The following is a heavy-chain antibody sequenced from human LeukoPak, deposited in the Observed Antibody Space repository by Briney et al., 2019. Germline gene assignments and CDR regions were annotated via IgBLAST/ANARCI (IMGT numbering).Heavy chain of an antibody. J-gene: IGHJ4*02. Sequence: GGSLRLSCAASGFTFSSYAMSWVRQAPGKGLEWVSAISGSGGSTYYADSVKGRFTISRDNSKNTLYLQMNSLRAEDTAVYYCAKPPQARDYYDSSGYYDYWGQGTLVTVSS. V-gene: IGHV3-23*01. CDR1: GFTFSSYA. CDR2: ISGSGGST. CDR3: AKPPQARDYYDSSGYYDY. D-gene: IGHD3-22*01.